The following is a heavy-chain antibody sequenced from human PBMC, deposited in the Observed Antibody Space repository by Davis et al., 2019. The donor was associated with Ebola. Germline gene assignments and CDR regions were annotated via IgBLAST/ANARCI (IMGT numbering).Heavy chain of an antibody. CDR1: GYTFISYA. V-gene: IGHV1-3*01. CDR3: ARDPFDWSIYGMDV. Sequence: ASVKVSCKASGYTFISYAMHWVRQAPGQRLEWMGWINAGNGNTKYSQKFQGRVTITRDTSASTAYMELSSLRSEDTAVYYCARDPFDWSIYGMDVWGQGTTVTVSS. D-gene: IGHD3-9*01. CDR2: INAGNGNT. J-gene: IGHJ6*02.